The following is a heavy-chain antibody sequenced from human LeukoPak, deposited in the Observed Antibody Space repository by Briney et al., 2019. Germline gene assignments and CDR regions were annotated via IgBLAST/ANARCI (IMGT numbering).Heavy chain of an antibody. CDR3: ARDRGLRYFDSFDG. D-gene: IGHD3-9*01. CDR2: IKKDGSEK. J-gene: IGHJ4*02. V-gene: IGHV3-7*03. CDR1: GFSFSSYL. Sequence: GGSLRLSCEASGFSFSSYLTSWVRQAPGKGLEWLAHIKKDGSEKYYVDSVLGRSTISRDNAKNLLYLQMNSLRAEDTAVYFCARDRGLRYFDSFDGWGQGTLVTVSS.